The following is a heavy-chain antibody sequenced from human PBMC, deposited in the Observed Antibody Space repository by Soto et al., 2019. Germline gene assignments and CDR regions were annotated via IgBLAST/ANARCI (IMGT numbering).Heavy chain of an antibody. D-gene: IGHD6-13*01. Sequence: SETLSLTCAFYGGSFSGYYWIWIRQPTGKGLEWIGEINHSGSTNYNPSLKSRVTISVDTSKNQFSLKLSSVTAADTAVYYCARSIAAAGIKEVDYYGMDVWGQGATVTVSS. CDR2: INHSGST. J-gene: IGHJ6*02. V-gene: IGHV4-34*01. CDR1: GGSFSGYY. CDR3: ARSIAAAGIKEVDYYGMDV.